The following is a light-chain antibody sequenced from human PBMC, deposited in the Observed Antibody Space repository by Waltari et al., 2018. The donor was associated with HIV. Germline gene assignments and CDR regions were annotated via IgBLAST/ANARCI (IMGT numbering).Light chain of an antibody. Sequence: QSVLTQPPSVSGSPRQRVTLPCTWSRSHSRAAYDVLCYQQLPGTAPTLLIYENNNRPSGVPDRFSGSKSGPSASLAITGLQAEDEADYYCQSYDSSLGGSVFGGGTKVTVL. V-gene: IGLV1-40*01. CDR1: RSHSRAAYD. CDR3: QSYDSSLGGSV. J-gene: IGLJ2*01. CDR2: ENN.